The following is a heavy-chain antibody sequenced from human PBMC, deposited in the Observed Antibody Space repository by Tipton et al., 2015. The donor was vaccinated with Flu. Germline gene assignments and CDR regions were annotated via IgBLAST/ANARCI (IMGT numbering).Heavy chain of an antibody. CDR1: GFTFSKYS. J-gene: IGHJ4*02. CDR3: ARDKAVGATLFDY. V-gene: IGHV3-7*01. Sequence: SLRLSCAASGFTFSKYSMNWVRQAPGKGLEWVANIKQDGSEKYYVDSVKGRFTISRDNAKNSLYLQMNSLRAEDTAVYYCARDKAVGATLFDYWGQGTLVTVSS. D-gene: IGHD1-26*01. CDR2: IKQDGSEK.